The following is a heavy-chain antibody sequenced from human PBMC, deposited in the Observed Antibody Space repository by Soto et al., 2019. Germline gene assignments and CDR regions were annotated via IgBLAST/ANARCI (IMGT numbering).Heavy chain of an antibody. CDR1: GFTVGNYY. CDR3: AKDGRGSGSHYNSVGY. J-gene: IGHJ4*02. Sequence: EVQLVESGGGLIQPGGSLKLSCAASGFTVGNYYMSWVRQAPGKGLEWVSLINSTGTTKYADSVKGRFTVSRDNDKNTLYHKMNSLSAEDTAVYYCAKDGRGSGSHYNSVGYWGQGTLVTVS. V-gene: IGHV3-53*01. CDR2: INSTGTT. D-gene: IGHD3-10*01.